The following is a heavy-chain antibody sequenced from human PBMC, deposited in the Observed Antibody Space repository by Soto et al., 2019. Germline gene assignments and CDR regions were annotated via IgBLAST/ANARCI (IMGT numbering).Heavy chain of an antibody. V-gene: IGHV4-30-4*01. D-gene: IGHD3-10*01. CDR1: GGSISTVDYW. CDR2: IYDGGRT. Sequence: QVQLQESGPGLVKPSQTLSLTCTVSGGSISTVDYWWSWIRQSPDMGLEWIGHIYDGGRTYNNPSLESRVNMAVNTSKDPAPPTFGSVSAAGPAVHLFARGPSGDKGCSLGPGTLVTVSS. CDR3: ARGPSGDKGCS. J-gene: IGHJ5*02.